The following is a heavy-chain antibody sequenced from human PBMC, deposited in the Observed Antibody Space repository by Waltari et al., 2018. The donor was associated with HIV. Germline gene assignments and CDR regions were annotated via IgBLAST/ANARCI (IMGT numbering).Heavy chain of an antibody. J-gene: IGHJ4*02. Sequence: QVQLVQSGAEVRKPGSSVKVSCKASGGTFSSYAISWVRQAPGQGLEYMGGIIPILGTANYAQKFQGRVTITADESTSTAYMGLSSLRSEDTAVYYCASRPWSQYSGYDYYFDFWGQGTLVTVSS. CDR3: ASRPWSQYSGYDYYFDF. CDR1: GGTFSSYA. V-gene: IGHV1-69*01. D-gene: IGHD5-12*01. CDR2: IIPILGTA.